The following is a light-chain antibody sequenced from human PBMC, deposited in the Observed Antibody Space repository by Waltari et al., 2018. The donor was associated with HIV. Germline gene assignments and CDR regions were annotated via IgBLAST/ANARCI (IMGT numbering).Light chain of an antibody. V-gene: IGLV10-54*04. J-gene: IGLJ2*01. CDR3: ATWDISLSAVV. CDR1: SNNVGNQG. CDR2: RDN. Sequence: QAGLTQPPSVSKGMRQTATLTCTGNSNNVGNQGAAWLQQHQRHPPKLLSYRDNKRPSGSSERFSAARAGNAASLTITGVQPEDEADYFCATWDISLSAVVFGGGTTLTVL.